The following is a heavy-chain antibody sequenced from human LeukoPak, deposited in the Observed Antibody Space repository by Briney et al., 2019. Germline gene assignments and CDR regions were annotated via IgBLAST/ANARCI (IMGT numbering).Heavy chain of an antibody. CDR3: ARDIMSGVVVMDY. Sequence: ASVKVSCKASGYTFTGYYMHWVRQAPGQGLEWMGWINPNSGGTNYAQKFQGRVTMTRDTSISAAYMELSRLRSDDTAVYYCARDIMSGVVVMDYWGQGTLVTVPS. D-gene: IGHD3-22*01. CDR2: INPNSGGT. CDR1: GYTFTGYY. V-gene: IGHV1-2*02. J-gene: IGHJ4*02.